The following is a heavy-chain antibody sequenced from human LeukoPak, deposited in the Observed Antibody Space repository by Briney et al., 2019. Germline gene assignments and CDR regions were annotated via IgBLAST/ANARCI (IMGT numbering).Heavy chain of an antibody. CDR2: IYYSGST. CDR3: ARHQTQLLWFVGSVYWFDP. V-gene: IGHV4-61*05. D-gene: IGHD3-10*01. Sequence: SETLSLTCTVSGGSISSSSYYWGWIRQPPGKGLEWLGYIYYSGSTNYNPSLKSRVTISVDTSKNQFSLKLSSVTAADTAVYYCARHQTQLLWFVGSVYWFDPWGQGTLVTVSS. CDR1: GGSISSSSYY. J-gene: IGHJ5*02.